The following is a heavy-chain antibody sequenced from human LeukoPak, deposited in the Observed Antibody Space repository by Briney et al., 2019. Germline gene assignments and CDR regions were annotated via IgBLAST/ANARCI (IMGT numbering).Heavy chain of an antibody. CDR2: IKQDGSEK. CDR3: ARGRYYDSSGYYYSFDY. Sequence: PGGSLRLSCAASGFTFSSYWMSWVRQAPGKGLEWVANIKQDGSEKYYVDSVKGRFTISRDNAKTSLYLQMNSLRAEDTAVYYCARGRYYDSSGYYYSFDYWGQGTLVTVSS. CDR1: GFTFSSYW. D-gene: IGHD3-22*01. J-gene: IGHJ4*02. V-gene: IGHV3-7*01.